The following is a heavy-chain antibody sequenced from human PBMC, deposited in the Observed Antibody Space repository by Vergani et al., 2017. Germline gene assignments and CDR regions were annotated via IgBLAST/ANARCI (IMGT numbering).Heavy chain of an antibody. Sequence: EVQLVESGGGLVQPGGSLRLSCAASGFTFSSYWMSWVRQAPGKGLEWVANIKQDGSEKYYVDSVKGRFTISRDNAKNSLYLQMNSLRAEDTAVYYCAREGGSSGYGPPYYYYGMDVWGQGTTVTVSS. CDR1: GFTFSSYW. CDR2: IKQDGSEK. D-gene: IGHD3-22*01. CDR3: AREGGSSGYGPPYYYYGMDV. V-gene: IGHV3-7*01. J-gene: IGHJ6*02.